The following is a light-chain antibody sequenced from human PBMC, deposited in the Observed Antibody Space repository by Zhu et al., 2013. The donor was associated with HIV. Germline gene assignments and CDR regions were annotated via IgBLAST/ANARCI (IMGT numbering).Light chain of an antibody. CDR1: NIGSKS. Sequence: SYELTQPPSVSVAPGKTARITCGGNNIGSKSVHWYQQRPGQAPVLVVYDDYKRPSGIPDRFSGSNSGNTATLTISRVEAGDEADYYCQVWHTSSDHYVFGTGTKVTVL. J-gene: IGLJ1*01. CDR2: DDY. V-gene: IGLV3-21*03. CDR3: QVWHTSSDHYV.